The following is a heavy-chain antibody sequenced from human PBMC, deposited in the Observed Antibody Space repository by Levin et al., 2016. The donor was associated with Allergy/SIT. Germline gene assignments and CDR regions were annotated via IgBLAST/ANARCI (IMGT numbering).Heavy chain of an antibody. J-gene: IGHJ6*02. D-gene: IGHD3-22*01. CDR2: ISYDGSNK. Sequence: WIRQPPGKGLEWVAVISYDGSNKYYADSVKGRFTISRDNSKNTLYLQMNSLRAEDTAVYYCARDLSTMIVVVKIYGMDVWGQGTTVTVSS. CDR3: ARDLSTMIVVVKIYGMDV. V-gene: IGHV3-30*04.